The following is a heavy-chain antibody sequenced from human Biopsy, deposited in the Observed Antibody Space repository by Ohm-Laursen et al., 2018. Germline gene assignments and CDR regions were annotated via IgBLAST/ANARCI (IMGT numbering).Heavy chain of an antibody. CDR2: IRNT. CDR3: ARDYDTSGYYYVS. V-gene: IGHV4-39*01. Sequence: SETLSLTCSVSGDSISSSTYYWGWIRQPPGKGLEWIGTIRNTYFRTSLKSRVTMSVDTSKNQFSLKLSSVTAADTAVYYCARDYDTSGYYYVSRGQGTLVTVSS. CDR1: GDSISSSTYY. D-gene: IGHD3-22*01. J-gene: IGHJ4*02.